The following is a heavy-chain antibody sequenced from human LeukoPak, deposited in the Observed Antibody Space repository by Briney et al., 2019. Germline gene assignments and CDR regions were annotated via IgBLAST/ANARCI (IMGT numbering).Heavy chain of an antibody. D-gene: IGHD7-27*01. CDR2: IYKSGST. V-gene: IGHV4-61*09. CDR1: WGSISSSIYY. CDR3: AVGPPYAPGVLGG. J-gene: IGHJ6*03. Sequence: SETLSLSCTVSWGSISSSIYYCSWIRHPAGEGLEWIGHIYKSGSTNYHPPLKSSVTVSVDTPKNQFSLKLPSVPSADTAVYFCAVGPPYAPGVLGGWGKG.